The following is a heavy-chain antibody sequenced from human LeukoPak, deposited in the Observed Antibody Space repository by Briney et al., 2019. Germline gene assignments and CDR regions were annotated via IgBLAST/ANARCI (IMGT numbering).Heavy chain of an antibody. CDR2: ISYDGSNK. CDR3: AKARLLYCSSTSCPDTNYFDY. J-gene: IGHJ4*02. CDR1: GFTFSSYA. Sequence: GGSLRLSCAASGFTFSSYAIHWVRQAPGKGLEWVAVISYDGSNKYYADSVKGRFTISRDNSKNTLYLQMNSLRAEDTAVYYCAKARLLYCSSTSCPDTNYFDYWGQGTLVTVSS. V-gene: IGHV3-30*04. D-gene: IGHD2-2*01.